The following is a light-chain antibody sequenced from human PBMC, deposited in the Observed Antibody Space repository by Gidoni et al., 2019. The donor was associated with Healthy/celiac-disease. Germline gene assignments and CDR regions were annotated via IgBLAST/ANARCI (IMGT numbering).Light chain of an antibody. J-gene: IGKJ1*01. CDR1: QSVSSN. V-gene: IGKV3D-15*01. Sequence: EIVMTQSPATLSVSPGERATLYCRASQSVSSNLAWYQQKPGQAPRLLIYGASTRATGIPARFSGSVSGTDFTLTLRSLQSEYFAVSYCQQYNNWPPTFGQGTKVEIK. CDR2: GAS. CDR3: QQYNNWPPT.